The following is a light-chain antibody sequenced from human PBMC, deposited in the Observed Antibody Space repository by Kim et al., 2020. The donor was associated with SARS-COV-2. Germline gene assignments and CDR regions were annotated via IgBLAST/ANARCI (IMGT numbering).Light chain of an antibody. CDR3: KQYETYWT. Sequence: DIQMTQSPSTLSAFVGNRVTITCRASQSVDSWLAWYQQQPGKAPKLLIYQASKLASVVPSRFSGSGSGTDFTLTISNLQPDDSAIYYCKQYETYWTFGPGTKVDIK. V-gene: IGKV1-5*03. CDR2: QAS. J-gene: IGKJ1*01. CDR1: QSVDSW.